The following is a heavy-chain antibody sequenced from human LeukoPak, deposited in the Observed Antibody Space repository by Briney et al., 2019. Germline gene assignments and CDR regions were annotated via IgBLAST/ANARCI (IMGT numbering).Heavy chain of an antibody. D-gene: IGHD6-19*01. CDR3: ARRSGSGPNTDAFDI. V-gene: IGHV3-20*04. CDR2: INWNGGST. Sequence: RAGGSLRLSCAASGFIFDDYGMTWVRQAPGKGLEWVSGINWNGGSTGYADSVKGRFTISRDNAKNSLYLQMNSLRAEDTALYYCARRSGSGPNTDAFDIWGQGTMVTVSS. CDR1: GFIFDDYG. J-gene: IGHJ3*02.